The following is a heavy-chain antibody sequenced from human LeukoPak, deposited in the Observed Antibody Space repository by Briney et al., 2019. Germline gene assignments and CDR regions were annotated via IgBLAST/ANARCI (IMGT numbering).Heavy chain of an antibody. Sequence: GGSLRLSCEASGFTFGAYGMTWGRQAPGERLEWVSGISGASTWTYYADSVRGRFTISSDNSKHTLHLQMNNLTADDTAIYYCASELVSLGTGYFDLWGRGTLVTVSS. V-gene: IGHV3-23*01. CDR3: ASELVSLGTGYFDL. CDR2: ISGASTWT. J-gene: IGHJ2*01. D-gene: IGHD7-27*01. CDR1: GFTFGAYG.